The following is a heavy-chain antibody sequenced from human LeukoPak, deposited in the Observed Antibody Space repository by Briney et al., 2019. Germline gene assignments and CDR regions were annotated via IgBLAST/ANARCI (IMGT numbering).Heavy chain of an antibody. J-gene: IGHJ4*02. CDR3: ARGGYSSSWASFDY. V-gene: IGHV3-48*01. CDR2: ISSTSSTI. Sequence: GGSLRLSCAASGFTFSSYSMNWVRQAPGKGLEWVSYISSTSSTIYYADSVKGRFTISRDNSKNTLYLQMNSLRAEDTAVYYCARGGYSSSWASFDYWGQGTLVTVSS. CDR1: GFTFSSYS. D-gene: IGHD6-13*01.